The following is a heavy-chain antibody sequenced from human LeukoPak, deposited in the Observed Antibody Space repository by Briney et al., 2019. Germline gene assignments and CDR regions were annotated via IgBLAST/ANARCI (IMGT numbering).Heavy chain of an antibody. CDR2: INPSGGGT. D-gene: IGHD6-19*01. V-gene: IGHV1-46*02. Sequence: ASVKVSCKASGYTFNNYYMYWVRQAPGQGLEWMGMINPSGGGTSYAQKFQGRVTMTRDTSTRTVYMEVSSLKPEDTAVYFCARQGAYSSAIGMGYWGQGTLVTVSS. CDR3: ARQGAYSSAIGMGY. CDR1: GYTFNNYY. J-gene: IGHJ4*02.